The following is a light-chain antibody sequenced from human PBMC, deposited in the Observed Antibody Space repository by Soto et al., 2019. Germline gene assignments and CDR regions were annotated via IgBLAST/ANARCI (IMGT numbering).Light chain of an antibody. V-gene: IGLV1-44*01. CDR3: AAWDDSLNAWV. CDR1: SSNIGSNT. CDR2: RNN. J-gene: IGLJ3*02. Sequence: QSVLTQAPSASGTPGQRVTIACSGSSSNIGSNTVNWYQQLPGTAPKLLLYRNNQRPSGVPDRFSGSKSGTSAFLAIGGLQSEDEADYYCAAWDDSLNAWVFGGGTKLTVL.